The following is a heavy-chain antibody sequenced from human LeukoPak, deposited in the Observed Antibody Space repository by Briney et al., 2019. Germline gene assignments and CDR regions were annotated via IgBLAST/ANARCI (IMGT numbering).Heavy chain of an antibody. V-gene: IGHV3-13*01. D-gene: IGHD3-22*01. CDR1: GFTFSSYD. J-gene: IGHJ3*02. Sequence: PGGSLRLSCVASGFTFSSYDMHWVRQATGKGLEWVSAIGTAGDTYYPGSVKGRFTISRENAKNSLYLQMNSLRAGDTAVYYCARLSSGAAFDIWGQGTMVTVSS. CDR3: ARLSSGAAFDI. CDR2: IGTAGDT.